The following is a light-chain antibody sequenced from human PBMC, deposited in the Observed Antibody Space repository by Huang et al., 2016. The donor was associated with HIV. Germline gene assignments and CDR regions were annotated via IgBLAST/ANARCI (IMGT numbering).Light chain of an antibody. Sequence: DIVVTQSPLSLPVTPGEPASISCRSSQSLLHSNGRNYLDWYVQKPGQSPQLLIYLGATRASGVPDRVSGSGSGTDFTLKISRVEAEDVGVYYCMQSRHNPPWTFGQGTRLEIK. CDR3: MQSRHNPPWT. V-gene: IGKV2-28*01. CDR1: QSLLHSNGRNY. J-gene: IGKJ1*01. CDR2: LGA.